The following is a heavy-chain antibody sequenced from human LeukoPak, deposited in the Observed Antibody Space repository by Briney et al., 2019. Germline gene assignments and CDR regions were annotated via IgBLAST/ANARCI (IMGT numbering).Heavy chain of an antibody. CDR3: ARDSWGDGYKILDY. CDR1: GFTFSSYA. V-gene: IGHV3-23*01. J-gene: IGHJ4*02. D-gene: IGHD5-24*01. Sequence: PGGSLRLSCAASGFTFSSYAMSWVRQAPGKGLAWVSTISGGSGSTYCADSVKGRFTISRDNSKNTLYLQMNSLRAEDTAVYFCARDSWGDGYKILDYWGQGTLVTVSS. CDR2: ISGGSGST.